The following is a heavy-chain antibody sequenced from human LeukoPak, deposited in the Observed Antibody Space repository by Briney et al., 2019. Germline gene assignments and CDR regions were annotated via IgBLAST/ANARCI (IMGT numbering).Heavy chain of an antibody. CDR2: IYNSGST. CDR3: ARQAGGNSGPFDY. J-gene: IGHJ4*02. Sequence: SETLSLTCTVSGGSISSINSNYCSWIRQPPGKGLEWIGYIYNSGSTNYNPSLKSRVTISVDTSKNQFSLKLSSVTAADTAVYYCARQAGGNSGPFDYWGQGTVVTVSS. D-gene: IGHD4-23*01. CDR1: GGSISSINSNY. V-gene: IGHV4-59*08.